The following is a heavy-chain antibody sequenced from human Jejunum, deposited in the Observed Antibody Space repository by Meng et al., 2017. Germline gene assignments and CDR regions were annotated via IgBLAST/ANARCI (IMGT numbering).Heavy chain of an antibody. CDR1: GFSFSTYW. Sequence: GGSLRLSCSASGFSFSTYWMSWVRQAPGKGLEWVANINQDGSERYFVDSVKGRFTISRDNAKNSLYLQVNSLRAEDTAVYYCATYSSGWYTSSYYFDYWGQGTLVTVSS. CDR3: ATYSSGWYTSSYYFDY. V-gene: IGHV3-7*01. D-gene: IGHD6-19*01. J-gene: IGHJ4*02. CDR2: INQDGSER.